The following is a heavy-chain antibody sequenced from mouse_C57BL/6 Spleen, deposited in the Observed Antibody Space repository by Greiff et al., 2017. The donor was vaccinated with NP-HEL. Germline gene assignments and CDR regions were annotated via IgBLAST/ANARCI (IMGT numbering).Heavy chain of an antibody. CDR2: IYPGDGDT. D-gene: IGHD1-1*01. CDR3: ARLDYGSRRAY. Sequence: QVQLQQSGPELVKPGASVKISCKASGYAFSSSWMNWVKQRPGKGLEWIGRIYPGDGDTNYNGKFKGKATLTADKSSSTAYMQLSSLTSEDSAVYFCARLDYGSRRAYWGQGTLVTVSA. V-gene: IGHV1-82*01. CDR1: GYAFSSSW. J-gene: IGHJ3*01.